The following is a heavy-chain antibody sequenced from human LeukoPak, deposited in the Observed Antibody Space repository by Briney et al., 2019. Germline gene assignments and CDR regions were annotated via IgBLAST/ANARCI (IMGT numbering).Heavy chain of an antibody. Sequence: GGSLRLSCAASGFTFSSYGMHWVRQAPGKGLEWVAFIRYDGSNKYYADSVKGRFTISRDNSKNTLYLQMNSLRAEATAVYYCAKEGLAARRTFDYWGQGTLVTVSS. J-gene: IGHJ4*02. V-gene: IGHV3-30*02. CDR2: IRYDGSNK. CDR1: GFTFSSYG. D-gene: IGHD6-6*01. CDR3: AKEGLAARRTFDY.